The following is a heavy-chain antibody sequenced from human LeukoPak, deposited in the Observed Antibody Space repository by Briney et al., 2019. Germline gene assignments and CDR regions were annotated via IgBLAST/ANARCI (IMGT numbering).Heavy chain of an antibody. CDR2: ISSSSSTI. CDR1: GFTFSSYS. CDR3: ASRSGSYLRGDYYYYMDV. D-gene: IGHD1-26*01. J-gene: IGHJ6*03. V-gene: IGHV3-48*01. Sequence: GGSLRLSCAASGFTFSSYSMTWVRKAPGRGREGVSYISSSSSTIYYADSGKGRFTISRDNAKNSLYLQMNSLRAEDTAVYYCASRSGSYLRGDYYYYMDVWGKGTTVTVSS.